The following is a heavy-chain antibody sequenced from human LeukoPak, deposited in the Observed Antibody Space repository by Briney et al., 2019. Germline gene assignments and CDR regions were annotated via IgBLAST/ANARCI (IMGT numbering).Heavy chain of an antibody. CDR3: ARDLDGSGSYYTDY. Sequence: VKVSCKTSAYTFSNYGFNWVRQAPGQGLEWMGWISAYNGNTKYAQNFQGRFTMTTDTSTSTAYTELRSLTSDDTAVYYCARDLDGSGSYYTDYWGQGTLVTVSS. CDR2: ISAYNGNT. J-gene: IGHJ4*02. V-gene: IGHV1-18*01. CDR1: AYTFSNYG. D-gene: IGHD3-10*01.